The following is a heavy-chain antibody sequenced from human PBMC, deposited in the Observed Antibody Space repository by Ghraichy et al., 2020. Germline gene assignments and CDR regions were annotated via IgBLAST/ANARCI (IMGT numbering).Heavy chain of an antibody. Sequence: SETLSLTCTVSGGSISSSSYYWGWIRQPPGKGLEWIGSIYYSGSTYYNPSLKSRVTISVDTSKNQFSLKLSSVTAADTAVYYCARHGKGGSSWYQDAFDIWGQGTMVTVSS. CDR3: ARHGKGGSSWYQDAFDI. D-gene: IGHD6-13*01. V-gene: IGHV4-39*07. CDR2: IYYSGST. CDR1: GGSISSSSYY. J-gene: IGHJ3*02.